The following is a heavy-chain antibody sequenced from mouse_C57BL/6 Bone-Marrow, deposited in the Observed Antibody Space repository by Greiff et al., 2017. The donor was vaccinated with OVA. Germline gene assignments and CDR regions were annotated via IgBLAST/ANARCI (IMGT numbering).Heavy chain of an antibody. J-gene: IGHJ3*01. Sequence: EVKLVESGAELVRPGASVKLSCTASGFNIKDDYMHWVKQRPEQGLEWIGWIDPENGDTEYASKFQGKATITADTSSNTAYLQLSSLTSEDTAVYYCTTSDLLWLRRDPFAYWGQGTLVTVSA. V-gene: IGHV14-4*01. CDR2: IDPENGDT. CDR3: TTSDLLWLRRDPFAY. CDR1: GFNIKDDY. D-gene: IGHD2-2*01.